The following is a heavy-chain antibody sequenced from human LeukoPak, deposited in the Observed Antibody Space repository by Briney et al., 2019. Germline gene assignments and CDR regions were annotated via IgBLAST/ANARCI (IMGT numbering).Heavy chain of an antibody. CDR3: ARGFDYGYDSGN. J-gene: IGHJ4*02. V-gene: IGHV3-21*01. Sequence: GGSLRLSCAASAVTFRTYSMNWVRQTPGKGLEWVSSISPSGTYIYYADLVKGRFTISRDNAKNSLSLHMNSLRVDDTALYYCARGFDYGYDSGNWGQGTLVTVSS. D-gene: IGHD4-17*01. CDR1: AVTFRTYS. CDR2: ISPSGTYI.